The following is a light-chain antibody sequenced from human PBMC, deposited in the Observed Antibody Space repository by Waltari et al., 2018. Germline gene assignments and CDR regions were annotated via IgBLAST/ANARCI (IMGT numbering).Light chain of an antibody. CDR3: QQYYSSPVT. V-gene: IGKV4-1*01. CDR2: WAS. J-gene: IGKJ1*01. CDR1: QSVLYRSDNKNY. Sequence: DIVMTQSPDSLAVSLGERATINCKSSQSVLYRSDNKNYLGWYQQKPGLPPKLLIYWASTRESGVPDRFSGSGSGTDFTLTISSLQAEDVAVYYCQQYYSSPVTFGQGTKVEMK.